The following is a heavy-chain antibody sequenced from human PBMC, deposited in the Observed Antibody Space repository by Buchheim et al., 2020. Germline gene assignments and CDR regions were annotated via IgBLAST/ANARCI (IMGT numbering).Heavy chain of an antibody. Sequence: QVKLVASGGGVVQPGKSLRLSCASSGFTFRHYNMHWVRRAPGKGLEWVSMVSSDGNDQNYGHPVKGRLIISRDNSRRTVFLYMNDLRPEDTAIYYCAAEGAISGTFYVDNYFQLWGLGTL. CDR2: VSSDGNDQ. D-gene: IGHD2/OR15-2a*01. CDR3: AAEGAISGTFYVDNYFQL. V-gene: IGHV3-30*03. CDR1: GFTFRHYN. J-gene: IGHJ4*02.